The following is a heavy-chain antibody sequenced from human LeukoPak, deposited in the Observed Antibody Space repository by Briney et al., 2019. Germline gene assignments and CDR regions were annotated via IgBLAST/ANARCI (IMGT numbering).Heavy chain of an antibody. D-gene: IGHD3-3*01. CDR3: ARRLYDFWSGYPDDAFDI. Sequence: SETLSLTCAVSGYSISSGYYWGWIRRPPGKGLEWIGSIYHSGSTYYNPSLKSRVTISVDTSKNQFSLKLSSVTAADTAVYYCARRLYDFWSGYPDDAFDIWGQGTVVTVSS. CDR2: IYHSGST. V-gene: IGHV4-38-2*01. CDR1: GYSISSGYY. J-gene: IGHJ3*02.